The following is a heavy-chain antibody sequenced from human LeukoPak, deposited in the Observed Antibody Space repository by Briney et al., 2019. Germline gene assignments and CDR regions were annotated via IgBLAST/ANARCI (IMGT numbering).Heavy chain of an antibody. J-gene: IGHJ5*02. CDR1: GYTFTSYG. CDR3: ARTMAAPDENWFDP. D-gene: IGHD5-24*01. V-gene: IGHV1-18*01. Sequence: WASVKVSCKASGYTFTSYGISWVRQAPGQGLEWMGWISAYNGNTNYAQKLQGRVTMTTDTSTSTAYMELRSLRSDDTAVYYCARTMAAPDENWFDPWGQGTLVTVSS. CDR2: ISAYNGNT.